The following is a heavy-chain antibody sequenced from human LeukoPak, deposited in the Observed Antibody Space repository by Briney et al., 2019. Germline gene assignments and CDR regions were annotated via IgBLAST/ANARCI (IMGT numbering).Heavy chain of an antibody. D-gene: IGHD1-1*01. CDR1: GFSVTGNY. CDR2: IYSGVST. J-gene: IGHJ4*02. Sequence: PGGSLRLSCAVSGFSVTGNYMSWVRQAPGKGLEWVSVIYSGVSTYYADSVKGRFTISRDNSKNTLYLQMSSLRAEDTAVYYCVKITSVTGGDCWGQGTRLTVSS. CDR3: VKITSVTGGDC. V-gene: IGHV3-53*05.